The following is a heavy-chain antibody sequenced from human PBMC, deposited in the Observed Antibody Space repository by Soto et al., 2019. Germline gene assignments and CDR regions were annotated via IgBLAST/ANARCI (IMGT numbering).Heavy chain of an antibody. CDR3: AKNGLDNSPAAIDS. D-gene: IGHD6-13*01. CDR2: ITGSGRDT. Sequence: EVQLLESGGGLAQPGGSLRLSCAASGFTFRNNVLSWVRQAPGKGLDWVSGITGSGRDTYYADSVKGRFTISRDNSKNLVFLQMKSIRAANTALYYCAKNGLDNSPAAIDSWGPGTLVTVSS. V-gene: IGHV3-23*01. CDR1: GFTFRNNV. J-gene: IGHJ4*02.